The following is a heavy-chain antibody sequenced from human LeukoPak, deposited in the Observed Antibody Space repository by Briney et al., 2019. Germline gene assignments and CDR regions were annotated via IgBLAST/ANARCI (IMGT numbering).Heavy chain of an antibody. D-gene: IGHD4-11*01. CDR1: GFTFSSYG. J-gene: IGHJ4*02. V-gene: IGHV3-23*01. CDR2: ISASGGLT. CDR3: AKGGSSYSEMDY. Sequence: GGSLRLSCAASGFTFSSYGMSWVRQAPGKGLEWVSAISASGGLTYYADSVKGRFTISRDNSKNTLYLQMNSLRADDTAVYYCAKGGSSYSEMDYWGQGTLVTVSS.